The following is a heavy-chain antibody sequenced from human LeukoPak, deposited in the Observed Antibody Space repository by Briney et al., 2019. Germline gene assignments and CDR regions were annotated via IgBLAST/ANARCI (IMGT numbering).Heavy chain of an antibody. CDR2: ISSSSSYI. D-gene: IGHD5-12*01. J-gene: IGHJ3*02. Sequence: MPGGSLRLSCEASGFTFSRHAMSWVRQAPGKGLEWVSSISSSSSYIYYADSVKGRFTISRDNAKNSLYLQMNSLRAEDTAVYYCARVGSGYTNDAFDIWGQGTMVTVSS. CDR1: GFTFSRHA. V-gene: IGHV3-21*01. CDR3: ARVGSGYTNDAFDI.